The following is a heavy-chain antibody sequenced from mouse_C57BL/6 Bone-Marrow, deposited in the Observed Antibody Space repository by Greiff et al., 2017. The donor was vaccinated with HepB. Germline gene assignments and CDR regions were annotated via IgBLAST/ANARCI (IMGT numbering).Heavy chain of an antibody. Sequence: QVQLKESGPGLVAPSQSLSITCTVSGFSLTSYAISWVRQPPGKGLAWLGVIWTGGGTNYNSALKSRLSISKDNSKSQVFLKMNSLQTDDTARYYCASTCYGSYYYAMDYWGQGTSVTVSS. V-gene: IGHV2-9-1*01. CDR1: GFSLTSYA. CDR2: IWTGGGT. CDR3: ASTCYGSYYYAMDY. J-gene: IGHJ4*01. D-gene: IGHD1-1*01.